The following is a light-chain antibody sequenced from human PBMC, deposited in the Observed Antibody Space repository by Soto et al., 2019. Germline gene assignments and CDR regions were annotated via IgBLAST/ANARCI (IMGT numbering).Light chain of an antibody. CDR2: NNN. J-gene: IGLJ1*01. Sequence: QSVLTQPPSASGTPGQRVTISCSGSSSNIGSNTVNCYQQLPGTAPKLLIYNNNHGPSGVPDRFSGCKSGTSASLAISWLQSEDEADYYCAAWDDSLNRLVFGTGTKLNVL. CDR1: SSNIGSNT. CDR3: AAWDDSLNRLV. V-gene: IGLV1-44*01.